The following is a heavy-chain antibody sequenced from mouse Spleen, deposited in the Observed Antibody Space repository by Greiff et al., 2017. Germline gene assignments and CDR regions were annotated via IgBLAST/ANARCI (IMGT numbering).Heavy chain of an antibody. CDR2: ISSGSSTI. D-gene: IGHD2-1*01. CDR3: ARSGNYPYAMDY. CDR1: GFTFSSFG. V-gene: IGHV5-17*02. J-gene: IGHJ4*01. Sequence: EVQLVESGGGLVQPGGSRKLSCAASGFTFSSFGMHWVRQAPEKGLEWVAYISSGSSTIYYADTVKGRFTISRDNPKNTLFLQMTSLRSEDTAMYYCARSGNYPYAMDYWGQGTSVTVS.